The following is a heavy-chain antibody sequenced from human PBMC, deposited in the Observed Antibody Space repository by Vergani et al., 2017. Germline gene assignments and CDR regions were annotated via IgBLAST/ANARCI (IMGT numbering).Heavy chain of an antibody. V-gene: IGHV3-23*04. D-gene: IGHD5-12*01. CDR1: GFTFSNYA. J-gene: IGHJ4*02. CDR3: TKGSRGYTGYFFDY. CDR2: ISGIGGST. Sequence: EVQLVESGGGLVQPGGSLRLSCAASGFTFSNYAMNWVRQAPGKGLEWVSTISGIGGSTYYADSVKGRITISRDNSKNTLHLQMNSLRADDTAVYYCTKGSRGYTGYFFDYWGQGTLATVSS.